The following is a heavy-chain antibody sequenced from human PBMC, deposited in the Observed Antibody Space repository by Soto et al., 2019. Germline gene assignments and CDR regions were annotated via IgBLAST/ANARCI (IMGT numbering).Heavy chain of an antibody. CDR2: ISGSGGVT. CDR1: GFTFSNYG. CDR3: ARRAAADYFAC. J-gene: IGHJ4*02. V-gene: IGHV3-23*01. D-gene: IGHD6-13*01. Sequence: EVQVSESGGGLVQPGGSLRLSCAASGFTFSNYGMSWVRQAPGKGLEWVLSISGSGGVTYFADSVKGRFSISRDNSKNTLYLRMNTLRAEDTAVYYCARRAAADYFACWGQGTLVTVSS.